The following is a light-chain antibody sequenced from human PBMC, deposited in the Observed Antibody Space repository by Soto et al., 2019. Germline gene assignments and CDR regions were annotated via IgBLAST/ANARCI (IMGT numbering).Light chain of an antibody. CDR2: EVT. CDR3: CSDVGGGVDV. V-gene: IGLV2-23*02. Sequence: QSALTQPASVSGSPGQSITISCAGTSSDVGRYNFVSWYQQHPGKVPKLMIFEVTKRPSGVSDRFSGSKSGNTASLTISGLQTDDEADYYCCSDVGGGVDVFGTGTKLTVL. CDR1: SSDVGRYNF. J-gene: IGLJ1*01.